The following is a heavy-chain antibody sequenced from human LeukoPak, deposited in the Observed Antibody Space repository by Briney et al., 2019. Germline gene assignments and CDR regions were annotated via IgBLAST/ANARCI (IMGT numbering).Heavy chain of an antibody. D-gene: IGHD4-17*01. V-gene: IGHV3-11*01. CDR2: ISSSGSTI. CDR3: ARDPDYGDYQSGFDI. CDR1: GFTFSDYY. Sequence: GGFLRLSCAASGFTFSDYYMSWIRQAPGKGLEWVSYISSSGSTIYYADSVKGRFTISRDNAKNSLYLQMNSLRAEDTAVYYCARDPDYGDYQSGFDIWGQGTMVTVSS. J-gene: IGHJ3*02.